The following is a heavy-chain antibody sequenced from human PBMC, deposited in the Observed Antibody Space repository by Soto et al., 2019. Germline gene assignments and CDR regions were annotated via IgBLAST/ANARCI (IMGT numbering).Heavy chain of an antibody. Sequence: EVQLLESGGGLVQPGGSLRLSCAASGFTFSSYAMTWVRQAPGKGLEWDSGISRSGDVTYHADSVKGRFTISRDNSENTLSLQMNSLRAEDTALYYCASEYGSGSYGLYYAMDVWGQGTTVSVSS. CDR1: GFTFSSYA. D-gene: IGHD3-10*01. J-gene: IGHJ6*02. CDR2: ISRSGDVT. V-gene: IGHV3-23*01. CDR3: ASEYGSGSYGLYYAMDV.